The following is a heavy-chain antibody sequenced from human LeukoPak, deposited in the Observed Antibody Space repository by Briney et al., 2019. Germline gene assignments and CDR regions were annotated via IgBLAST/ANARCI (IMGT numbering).Heavy chain of an antibody. CDR2: ISWNSGSI. Sequence: GRSLRLSCAASGFTFDDYAMHWVRQAPGKGLEWVSGISWNSGSIGYADSVKGRFTISRDNAKNTLYLQMNSLRAEDTAVYYCARGLTIFGVVNDAFDFWGQGTMVTVSS. J-gene: IGHJ3*01. V-gene: IGHV3-9*01. D-gene: IGHD3-3*01. CDR1: GFTFDDYA. CDR3: ARGLTIFGVVNDAFDF.